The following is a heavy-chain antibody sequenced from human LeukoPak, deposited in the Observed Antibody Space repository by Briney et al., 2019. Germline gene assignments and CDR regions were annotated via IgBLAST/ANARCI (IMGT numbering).Heavy chain of an antibody. V-gene: IGHV1-18*01. Sequence: ASVKVSCKASGYTFTCYGISWVRQAPGQGLEWMGWISAYNGNTNYAQRFQGRVTITRDTSASTAYMELSSLRSEDTAVYYCARDGQNSGYCSSTSCYPGEYDYWGQGTLVTVPT. CDR3: ARDGQNSGYCSSTSCYPGEYDY. CDR1: GYTFTCYG. J-gene: IGHJ4*02. D-gene: IGHD2-2*01. CDR2: ISAYNGNT.